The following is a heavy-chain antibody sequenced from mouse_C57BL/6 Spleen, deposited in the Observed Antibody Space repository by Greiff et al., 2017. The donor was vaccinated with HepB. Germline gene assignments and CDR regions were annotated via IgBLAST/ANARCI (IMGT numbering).Heavy chain of an antibody. J-gene: IGHJ1*03. CDR1: GFTFSSYA. D-gene: IGHD3-3*01. CDR3: ARDRERYFDV. CDR2: ISDGGSYT. Sequence: EVKVVESGGGLVKPGGSLKLSCAASGFTFSSYAMSWVRQTPEKRLEWVATISDGGSYTYYPDNVKGRFTISRDNAKNNLYLQMSHLKSEDTAMYDCARDRERYFDVWGTGTTVTVSS. V-gene: IGHV5-4*01.